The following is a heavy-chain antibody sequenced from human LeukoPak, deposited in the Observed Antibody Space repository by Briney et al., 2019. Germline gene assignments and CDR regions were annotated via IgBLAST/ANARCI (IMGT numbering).Heavy chain of an antibody. CDR3: AKQRASYGYVFDH. Sequence: PGGSLRLSCAASGFTFSSFAMSWVRQAPGKGLEWVSSTSGSGGNTYYAHSVKGRFTISRDNFKNTLFLQMNSLRAEDTATYYCAKQRASYGYVFDHWGQGTLVTVSS. CDR1: GFTFSSFA. CDR2: TSGSGGNT. D-gene: IGHD5-18*01. J-gene: IGHJ5*02. V-gene: IGHV3-23*01.